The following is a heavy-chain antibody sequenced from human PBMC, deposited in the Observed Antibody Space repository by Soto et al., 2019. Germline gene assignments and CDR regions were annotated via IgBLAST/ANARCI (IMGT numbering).Heavy chain of an antibody. CDR1: GGSISSSSYY. D-gene: IGHD2-15*01. CDR3: ARHTPAISISDH. V-gene: IGHV4-39*01. Sequence: PETLSLTCTVSGGSISSSSYYWGWFRQPPGKGLEWIGSIYYSGSTYYNPSLKSRVTISVDTSKNQFSLKLSSVTAADTAVYYCARHTPAISISDHWGQGTLVTVS. J-gene: IGHJ4*02. CDR2: IYYSGST.